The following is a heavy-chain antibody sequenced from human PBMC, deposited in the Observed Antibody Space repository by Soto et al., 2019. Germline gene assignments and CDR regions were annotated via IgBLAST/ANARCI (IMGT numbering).Heavy chain of an antibody. CDR1: GFTFSTYG. Sequence: DVQLLESGGGLVQWGGSLRLSCVTSGFTFSTYGMTWVRQAPGKGLEWVSYGGSGGSRYYAESVKGRFTISRDNSKNTLSLVLNSLRAENTVTYYCVKLRGRAYLYYYMDVWGKRTTVTVSS. CDR3: VKLRGRAYLYYYMDV. J-gene: IGHJ6*03. V-gene: IGHV3-23*01. CDR2: YGGSGGSR.